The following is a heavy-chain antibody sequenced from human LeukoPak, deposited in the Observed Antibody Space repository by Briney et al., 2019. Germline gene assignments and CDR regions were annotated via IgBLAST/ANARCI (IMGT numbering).Heavy chain of an antibody. CDR2: IIPIFGTA. CDR3: ARGGYYDILTGYYPNYYYMDV. Sequence: SVKVSCKASGGTFSSYAISWVRQAPGQGLEWMGGIIPIFGTANYAQKFQGRVTITADESTSTAYMELSSLRSEDTAVYYCARGGYYDILTGYYPNYYYMDVWGNETTVTVSS. V-gene: IGHV1-69*13. D-gene: IGHD3-9*01. J-gene: IGHJ6*03. CDR1: GGTFSSYA.